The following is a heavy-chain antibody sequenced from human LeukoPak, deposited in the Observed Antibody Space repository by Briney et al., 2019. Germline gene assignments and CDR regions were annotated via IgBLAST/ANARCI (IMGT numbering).Heavy chain of an antibody. CDR2: ILHDGSNQ. CDR3: AKRPDDYSYGMDV. V-gene: IGHV3-30-3*01. J-gene: IGHJ6*01. CDR1: GFTFRSYS. Sequence: GGSLRLSCAASGFTFRSYSMHWVRQAPGKGLEWVGVILHDGSNQYYADSVKGRFSISRDNSKNTLYLQMNSLRPEDTAVYYCAKRPDDYSYGMDVLGQGTTVTVSS.